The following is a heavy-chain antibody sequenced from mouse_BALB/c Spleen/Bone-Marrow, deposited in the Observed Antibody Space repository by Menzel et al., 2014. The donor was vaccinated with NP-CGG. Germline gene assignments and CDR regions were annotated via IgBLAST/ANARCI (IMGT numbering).Heavy chain of an antibody. CDR2: ISSGGLYT. Sequence: EVKLVESGGGLVEPGGSLKLSCAASGFTFSSYAMSWVRQSPEKRLEWVAEISSGGLYTYYPDTVTGRFTISRDNAKNTLYLEMSSLRSEDTAMYYCARGGNYLDYWGQGATLTVSS. CDR3: ARGGNYLDY. J-gene: IGHJ2*01. V-gene: IGHV5-9-4*01. CDR1: GFTFSSYA.